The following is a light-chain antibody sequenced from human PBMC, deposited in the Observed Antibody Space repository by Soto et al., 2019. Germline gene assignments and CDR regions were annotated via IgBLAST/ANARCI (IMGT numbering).Light chain of an antibody. Sequence: EIVMTQSPATLSVSPGERATLSCRASQSVSGNLAWYQQKPGQAPRLLIYGSSTRATGIPARFSGSGSGTECTLTISSLQSEDFAVYYCQQYNNWPPMTFDPGNKVDIK. CDR1: QSVSGN. V-gene: IGKV3-15*01. J-gene: IGKJ3*01. CDR2: GSS. CDR3: QQYNNWPPMT.